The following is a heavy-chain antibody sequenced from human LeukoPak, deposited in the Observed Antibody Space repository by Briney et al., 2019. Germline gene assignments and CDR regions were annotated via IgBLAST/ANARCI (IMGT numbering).Heavy chain of an antibody. D-gene: IGHD6-6*01. CDR1: GYTFSSHG. V-gene: IGHV1-18*01. J-gene: IGHJ6*03. CDR3: ATHSTRIAVRPSDYYYYMDV. Sequence: GASVKVSCKASGYTFSSHGVSWVRQAPGQGLEWMGWISAYNGNTSYAQKFQGRVTMTTDTSTSTAYMELRSLRSDDTAVYYCATHSTRIAVRPSDYYYYMDVWGKGTTVTVSS. CDR2: ISAYNGNT.